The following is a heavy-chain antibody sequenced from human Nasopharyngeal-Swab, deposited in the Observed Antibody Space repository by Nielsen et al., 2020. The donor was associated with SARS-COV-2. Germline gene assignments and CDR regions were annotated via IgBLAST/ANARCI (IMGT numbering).Heavy chain of an antibody. D-gene: IGHD2-2*01. CDR2: ISSSGSTI. V-gene: IGHV3-11*04. J-gene: IGHJ6*02. Sequence: WIRQPPGKGLEWVSYISSSGSTIYYADSVKGRFTISRDNAKNSLYLQMNSLRAEDTAVYYCARDQDVVVPAAIDCYYYGMDVWGQGTTVTVSS. CDR3: ARDQDVVVPAAIDCYYYGMDV.